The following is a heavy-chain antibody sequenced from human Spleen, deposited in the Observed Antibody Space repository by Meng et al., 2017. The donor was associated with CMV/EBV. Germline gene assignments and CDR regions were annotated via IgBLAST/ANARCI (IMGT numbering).Heavy chain of an antibody. J-gene: IGHJ4*02. CDR2: ISRSGSIT. D-gene: IGHD7-27*01. CDR1: GFTFSSYE. V-gene: IGHV3-48*03. CDR3: ARENWGFDY. Sequence: GESLKISCAAPGFTFSSYEMNWVRQAPGKGLEWVSYISRSGSITYYTDSVKGRFTISRDNAKNSLYLQMNSLRAEDTAVYYCARENWGFDYWGQGTLVTVSS.